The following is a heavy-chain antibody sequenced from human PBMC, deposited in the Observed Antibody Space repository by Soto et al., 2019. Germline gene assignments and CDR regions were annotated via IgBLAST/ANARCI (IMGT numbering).Heavy chain of an antibody. V-gene: IGHV1-2*02. D-gene: IGHD5-12*01. J-gene: IGHJ4*02. CDR2: INPNSGGT. CDR3: ARGDWLQFVPESFDY. CDR1: GYTFTGYY. Sequence: ASVKVSCKASGYTFTGYYMHWVRQAPGQGLEWMGWINPNSGGTNYAQKFQGRVTMTRDTSISTAYMELSRLRSDDTAVYYCARGDWLQFVPESFDYWGQGTLVTVSS.